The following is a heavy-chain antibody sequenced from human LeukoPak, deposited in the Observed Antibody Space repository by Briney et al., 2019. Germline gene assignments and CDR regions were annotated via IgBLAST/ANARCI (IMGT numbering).Heavy chain of an antibody. Sequence: ASVKVSCKASGYTFTSYYMHWVRQAPGQGLEWMGIINPSGGSTGYAQKFQGRVTMTRDTSTSTVYMELSSLRSEDTAVYYCARALPPIAMVRGVIEKPPYNWFDPWGQGTLVTVSS. CDR2: INPSGGST. J-gene: IGHJ5*02. D-gene: IGHD3-10*01. CDR1: GYTFTSYY. V-gene: IGHV1-46*01. CDR3: ARALPPIAMVRGVIEKPPYNWFDP.